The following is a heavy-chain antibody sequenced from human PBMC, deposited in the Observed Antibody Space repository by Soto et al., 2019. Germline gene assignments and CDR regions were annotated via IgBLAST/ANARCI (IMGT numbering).Heavy chain of an antibody. J-gene: IGHJ6*02. CDR1: GDSISSSKW. Sequence: SETLSLTCGVSGDSISSSKWWTWVRQTPGNGLEWIGKIDHNGVANYNPSLEGRVTISKDISKNQISLKVTSVTAADSAVYYCARMNRDYYYYGMDAWGQGGTVTVSS. CDR2: IDHNGVA. CDR3: ARMNRDYYYYGMDA. V-gene: IGHV4-4*02.